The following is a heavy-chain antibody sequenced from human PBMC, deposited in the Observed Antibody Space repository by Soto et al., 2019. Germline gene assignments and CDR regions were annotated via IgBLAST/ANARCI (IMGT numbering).Heavy chain of an antibody. CDR3: ARGLSSRDCGDYDYVGWGGGFGI. CDR2: IYHSGST. CDR1: GDSISSGGYS. V-gene: IGHV4-30-2*01. J-gene: IGHJ3*02. Sequence: HLQLQESGSGMVKPSQTLSLTCAVSGDSISSGGYSWSWIRQPPGKGPEWIGCIYHSGSTNYNPSLKRRVTISVDRSKNQFSLKVGSVTGADPAVYYCARGLSSRDCGDYDYVGWGGGFGIWGQGTMVTVSS. D-gene: IGHD3-22*01.